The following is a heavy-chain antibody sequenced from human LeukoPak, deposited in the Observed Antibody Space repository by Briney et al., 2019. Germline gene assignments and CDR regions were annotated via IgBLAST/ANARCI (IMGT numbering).Heavy chain of an antibody. D-gene: IGHD5-18*01. CDR2: IYSSGNT. V-gene: IGHV4-61*02. Sequence: PSETLSLTCTVSGVSINSGNYYWSWIRQPAGKGLEWIGRIYSSGNTDYNPSLKSRVTISVDTSKNQFSLNLSSVTAADTAVYYCARDRSAMVLIDHWGQGTLVTVSS. CDR1: GVSINSGNYY. CDR3: ARDRSAMVLIDH. J-gene: IGHJ4*02.